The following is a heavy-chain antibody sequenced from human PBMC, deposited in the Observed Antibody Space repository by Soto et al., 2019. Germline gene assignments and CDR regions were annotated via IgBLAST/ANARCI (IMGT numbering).Heavy chain of an antibody. Sequence: EVHLVESGGGWVQRGGSLRLSCAASGFTFSGYWVSWVRQAPGKGLEWVANIKQDGSEKHYVDSVKGRFTISRDNAKNSLYLQMNSLRVEDTAVYYCVRVDGNYPFEYWGQGTLVTVSS. D-gene: IGHD1-7*01. V-gene: IGHV3-7*03. CDR1: GFTFSGYW. CDR2: IKQDGSEK. J-gene: IGHJ4*02. CDR3: VRVDGNYPFEY.